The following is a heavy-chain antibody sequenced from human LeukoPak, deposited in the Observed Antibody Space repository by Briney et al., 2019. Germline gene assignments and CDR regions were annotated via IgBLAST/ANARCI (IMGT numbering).Heavy chain of an antibody. CDR1: GFTFSSYA. CDR3: AKAGNYDYVWGSYRPTPFY. Sequence: PGGSLRLSCAASGFTFSSYAMSWVRQAPGKGLEWVSAISGSGGSTYYADSVKGRFTISRDNSKNTLYLQMNSLRAEDTAVYYCAKAGNYDYVWGSYRPTPFYWGQGTLVTVSS. CDR2: ISGSGGST. J-gene: IGHJ4*02. V-gene: IGHV3-23*01. D-gene: IGHD3-16*02.